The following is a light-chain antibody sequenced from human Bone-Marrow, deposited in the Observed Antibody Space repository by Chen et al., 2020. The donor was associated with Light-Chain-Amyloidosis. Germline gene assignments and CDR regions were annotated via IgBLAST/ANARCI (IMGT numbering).Light chain of an antibody. CDR1: SSNIGADYG. J-gene: IGLJ3*02. CDR2: ANK. Sequence: QSVLTQPPSVSGAPGQRVTISCTGSSSNIGADYGVHWYQQLPGTAPKLLLFANKYRPSGVPDRFSGSKSGSSASLAITGLQAEDEADYYCQSYDGRLSGRVFGGGTKLTVL. V-gene: IGLV1-40*01. CDR3: QSYDGRLSGRV.